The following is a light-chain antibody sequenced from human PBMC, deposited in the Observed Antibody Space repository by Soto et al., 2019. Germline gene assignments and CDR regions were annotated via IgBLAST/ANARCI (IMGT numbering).Light chain of an antibody. J-gene: IGKJ1*01. CDR2: AAS. CDR3: QSYNDAST. V-gene: IGKV1-27*01. Sequence: DIQMTQSPSSLSASVGDRVTITCRASQGISHFLAWYQQKPGQVPKLLIYAASTLLPGVPSRFSGSGSGTDFTLTISILPPEDVATYYCQSYNDASTFGQGTKVEI. CDR1: QGISHF.